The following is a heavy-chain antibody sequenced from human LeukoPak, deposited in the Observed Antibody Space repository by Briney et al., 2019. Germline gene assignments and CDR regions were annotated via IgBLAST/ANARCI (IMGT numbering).Heavy chain of an antibody. CDR3: ARDLWDY. J-gene: IGHJ4*02. D-gene: IGHD2-21*01. CDR1: GYTFTSND. V-gene: IGHV7-4-1*02. CDR2: INTNTGNP. Sequence: ASVKVSCKASGYTFTSNDMNWVRQAPGQGLEGMGWINTNTGNPTYAQGFTGRFVFSLDTSVSTTYLQISSLKAEETAMYYCARDLWDYWGQGTLVTVSS.